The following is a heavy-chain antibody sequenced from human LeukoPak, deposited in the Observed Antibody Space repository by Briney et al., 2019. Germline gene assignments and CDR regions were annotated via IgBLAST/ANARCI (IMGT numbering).Heavy chain of an antibody. Sequence: ASVKVSCKASGYTFTGYYMHWVRQAPGQGLEWMGWINPNSGGTNYAQEFQGRVTMTRDTSISTAYMELSRLRSDDTAVYYCARGPTTVTRAFDYWGQGTLVTVSS. V-gene: IGHV1-2*02. J-gene: IGHJ4*02. CDR1: GYTFTGYY. CDR3: ARGPTTVTRAFDY. CDR2: INPNSGGT. D-gene: IGHD4-17*01.